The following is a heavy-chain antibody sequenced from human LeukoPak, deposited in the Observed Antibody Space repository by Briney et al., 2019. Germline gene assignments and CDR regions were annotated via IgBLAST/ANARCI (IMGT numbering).Heavy chain of an antibody. CDR2: TYYRSKWYS. V-gene: IGHV6-1*01. CDR3: ARMVGLVSDY. CDR1: EDSVSSNSAA. D-gene: IGHD3-10*01. Sequence: SQILSLTCAISEDSVSSNSAAWNWIRQSPSRGLEWLGRTYYRSKWYSYYAPSVKSRITINPDTSKNQFSLQLKSVTPEDTAVYYCARMVGLVSDYWGQGTLVTVSS. J-gene: IGHJ4*02.